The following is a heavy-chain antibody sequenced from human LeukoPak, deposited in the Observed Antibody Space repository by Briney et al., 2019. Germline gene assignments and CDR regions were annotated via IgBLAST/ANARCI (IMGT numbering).Heavy chain of an antibody. CDR1: GFTFSSYS. CDR2: ISSSSSTI. CDR3: ARVGYDSYYYYMDV. D-gene: IGHD5-12*01. Sequence: PGGSLRLSCAASGFTFSSYSMNWVRQAPGKGLEWVSYISSSSSTIYYADSVKGRFTISRDNAKNSLYLQMNSLRAEDTAVYYCARVGYDSYYYYMDVWGKGTTVTVSS. J-gene: IGHJ6*03. V-gene: IGHV3-48*01.